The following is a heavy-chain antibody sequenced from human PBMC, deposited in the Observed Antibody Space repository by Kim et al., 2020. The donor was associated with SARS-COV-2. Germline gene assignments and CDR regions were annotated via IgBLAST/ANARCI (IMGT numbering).Heavy chain of an antibody. CDR1: GFTFSNAW. CDR2: IKSKTDGGTT. V-gene: IGHV3-15*01. D-gene: IGHD2-15*01. CDR3: TTGYCSGGSCYSPYYYYYYMDV. J-gene: IGHJ6*03. Sequence: GGSLRLSCAASGFTFSNAWMSWVRQAPGKGLEWVGRIKSKTDGGTTDYAAPVKGRFTISRDDSKNTLYLQMNSLKTEDTAVYYCTTGYCSGGSCYSPYYYYYYMDVWGKGTTGTVS.